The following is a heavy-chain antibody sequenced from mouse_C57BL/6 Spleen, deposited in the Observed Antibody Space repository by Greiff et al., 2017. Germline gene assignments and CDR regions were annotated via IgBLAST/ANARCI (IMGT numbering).Heavy chain of an antibody. J-gene: IGHJ1*03. CDR3: ARYIGGSGYFDV. CDR1: GFTFTDYY. Sequence: EVKLMESGGGLVQPGGSLSLSCAASGFTFTDYYMSWVRQPPGKALEWLGFIRNKANGYTTEYSASVKGRFTISRDNSQSILYLQMNALRAEDSATYYCARYIGGSGYFDVWGTGTTVTVSS. D-gene: IGHD1-1*01. V-gene: IGHV7-3*01. CDR2: IRNKANGYTT.